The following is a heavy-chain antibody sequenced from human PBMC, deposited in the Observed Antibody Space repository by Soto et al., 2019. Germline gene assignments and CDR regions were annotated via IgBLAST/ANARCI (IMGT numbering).Heavy chain of an antibody. V-gene: IGHV4-39*01. J-gene: IGHJ4*02. CDR1: GGSISSSSYY. D-gene: IGHD5-12*01. CDR3: ARHEYSGYDVHFDY. Sequence: SETLSLTCTVSGGSISSSSYYWGWIRQPPGKGLEWIGSIYYSGSTYYNPSLKSRVTISVDTSKNQFSLKLSSVTAADTAVYYCARHEYSGYDVHFDYWGQGTLVTVSS. CDR2: IYYSGST.